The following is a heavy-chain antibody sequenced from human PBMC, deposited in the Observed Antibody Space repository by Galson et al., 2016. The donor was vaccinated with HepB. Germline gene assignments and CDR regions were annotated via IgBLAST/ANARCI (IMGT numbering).Heavy chain of an antibody. CDR2: ISGRSTRT. Sequence: SLRLSCAASGFTFSTYTMSWVRQAPGKGLEWVSGISGRSTRTNYADSVKGRFTISRDDSKNTLYLQMSSLRAEDTAVYYCAKLLVGLVGATTYDYWGQGTLVTVSS. V-gene: IGHV3-23*01. D-gene: IGHD1-26*01. CDR3: AKLLVGLVGATTYDY. J-gene: IGHJ4*02. CDR1: GFTFSTYT.